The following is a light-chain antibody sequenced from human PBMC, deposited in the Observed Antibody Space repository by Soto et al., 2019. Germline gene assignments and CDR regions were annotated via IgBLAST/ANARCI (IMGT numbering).Light chain of an antibody. V-gene: IGLV2-23*01. CDR1: SRDVGRYNL. Sequence: QSVLTQPASVSGSPGQSITISCTGTSRDVGRYNLVSWYRQHPGKAPKLMIYXXTKRPSGVSHRFSGSKSGTTASLTISGLQAEDEADYYCCSYAGIYVFVSGTKVTVL. J-gene: IGLJ1*01. CDR2: XXT. CDR3: CSYAGIYV.